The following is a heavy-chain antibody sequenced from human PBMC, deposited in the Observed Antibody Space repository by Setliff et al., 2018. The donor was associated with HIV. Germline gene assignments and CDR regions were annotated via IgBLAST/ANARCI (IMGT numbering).Heavy chain of an antibody. Sequence: GGSLRLSCAASGFTFSSYSMNWVRQAPGKGLKWVSSISSSSSYIYYADSVKGRFTISRDNAKNSLYLQMNSLGAEDTAVYYCARDFLGAARPKDYWGQGTLVTAPQ. CDR1: GFTFSSYS. J-gene: IGHJ4*02. V-gene: IGHV3-21*01. CDR3: ARDFLGAARPKDY. D-gene: IGHD6-6*01. CDR2: ISSSSSYI.